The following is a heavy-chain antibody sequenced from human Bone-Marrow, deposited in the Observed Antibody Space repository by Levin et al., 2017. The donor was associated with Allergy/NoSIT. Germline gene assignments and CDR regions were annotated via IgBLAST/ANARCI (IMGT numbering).Heavy chain of an antibody. D-gene: IGHD5-24*01. CDR3: ARDKNGYPEY. CDR2: IYTRGTT. V-gene: IGHV4-61*02. J-gene: IGHJ4*02. CDR1: GGSISSGSYY. Sequence: PSETLSLTCTVSGGSISSGSYYWSWIRQPAGKGLEWIGRIYTRGTTDYNPSLKSRVTISIDTSKTHFSLNLTSVTAADTAVYYCARDKNGYPEYWGQGTLVTVSS.